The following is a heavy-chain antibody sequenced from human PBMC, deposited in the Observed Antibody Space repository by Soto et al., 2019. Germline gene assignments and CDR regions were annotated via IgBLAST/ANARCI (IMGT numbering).Heavy chain of an antibody. CDR3: ASKYSRSDHYYGVDV. D-gene: IGHD6-13*01. Sequence: ASVKVSCKASGYTFTSYGISWVRQAPGQGLEWMGWISAYNGNTNYAQKLQGRVTMTTDTSTSTAYMELRSLRSEDTAVYYCASKYSRSDHYYGVDVWGQGTTVTVSS. V-gene: IGHV1-18*01. CDR1: GYTFTSYG. J-gene: IGHJ6*02. CDR2: ISAYNGNT.